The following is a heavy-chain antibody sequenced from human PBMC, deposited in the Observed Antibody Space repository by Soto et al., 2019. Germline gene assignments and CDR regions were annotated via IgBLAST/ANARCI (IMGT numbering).Heavy chain of an antibody. CDR1: GYTFTCYG. Sequence: QVQLVQSGAEVKKPGASVKVSCKASGYTFTCYGISWVRQAPGQGLEWMGWISAYNGNTNYAQKLQGRVTMTTDTSTSTAYIELRSLRSDDTAVYYCARVDSSGGSCYGIFDYWGQGTLVTVSS. J-gene: IGHJ4*02. D-gene: IGHD2-15*01. CDR3: ARVDSSGGSCYGIFDY. CDR2: ISAYNGNT. V-gene: IGHV1-18*01.